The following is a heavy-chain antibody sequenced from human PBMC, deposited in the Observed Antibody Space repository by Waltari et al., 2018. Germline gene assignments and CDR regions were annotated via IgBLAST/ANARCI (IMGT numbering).Heavy chain of an antibody. D-gene: IGHD2-8*02. J-gene: IGHJ6*02. CDR2: INHAGYT. V-gene: IGHV4-34*02. Sequence: QLQLQQWGAGVLQPSETLSLTCAVYGGSLSSYYWGWIRQPPGEGREWIGEINHAGYTNYNPSLRIRVTLLVDTSKSQFSLKLNSVTAADTAVYYCVRLEDCTGPGGNCYSGDSFAMDVWGQGTTVTVSS. CDR1: GGSLSSYY. CDR3: VRLEDCTGPGGNCYSGDSFAMDV.